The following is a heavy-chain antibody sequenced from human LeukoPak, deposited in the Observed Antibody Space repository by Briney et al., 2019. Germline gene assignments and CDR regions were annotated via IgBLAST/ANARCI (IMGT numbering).Heavy chain of an antibody. Sequence: RGSLRLSCAASGFTFSSYAMSWVRQAPGKGLEWVSAISGSGGSTYYADSVKGRFTISRDNSKNTLYLQMNSLRAEDTAVYYCARTGRGDYYDSSGPTPFDIWGQGTMVTVSS. V-gene: IGHV3-23*01. D-gene: IGHD3-22*01. J-gene: IGHJ3*02. CDR2: ISGSGGST. CDR3: ARTGRGDYYDSSGPTPFDI. CDR1: GFTFSSYA.